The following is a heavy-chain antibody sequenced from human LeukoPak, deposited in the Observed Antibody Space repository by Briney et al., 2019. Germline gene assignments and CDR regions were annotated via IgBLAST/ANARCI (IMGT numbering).Heavy chain of an antibody. Sequence: SETLSLTCAVYGGSFSGYYWSWIRQPPAKGLAWIGEINHSGSTYYNPSLQSRVTISVDTSKNQFSLKLSSVTAADTAVYYCAREPSANVVVVPAAWEDDYWGQGTLVTVSS. D-gene: IGHD2-2*01. CDR2: INHSGST. J-gene: IGHJ4*02. CDR3: AREPSANVVVVPAAWEDDY. CDR1: GGSFSGYY. V-gene: IGHV4-34*01.